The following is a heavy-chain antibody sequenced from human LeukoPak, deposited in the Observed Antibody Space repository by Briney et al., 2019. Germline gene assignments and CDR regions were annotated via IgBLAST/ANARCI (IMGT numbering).Heavy chain of an antibody. CDR2: IYHSGST. D-gene: IGHD1-26*01. CDR1: GYSISSGYY. Sequence: PSETLSLTCTVSGYSISSGYYWGWIRQPPGKGLEWIGSIYHSGSTYYNPSLKSRVTISVDTSKNQFSLKLSSVAAADTAVYYCARGGYLGGSYPSYYFDYWGQGTLVTVSS. CDR3: ARGGYLGGSYPSYYFDY. J-gene: IGHJ4*02. V-gene: IGHV4-38-2*02.